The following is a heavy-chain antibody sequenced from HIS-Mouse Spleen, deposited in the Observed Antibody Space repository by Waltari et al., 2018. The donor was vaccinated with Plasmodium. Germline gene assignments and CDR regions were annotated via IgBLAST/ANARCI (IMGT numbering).Heavy chain of an antibody. CDR3: ARGRVLGTSSGYFDL. V-gene: IGHV4-34*01. J-gene: IGHJ2*01. Sequence: QVQLQQWGAGLLKPSETLSLTCAVYGGSFSGYYWSWIRQPPGKGLEWIGEINHSGSTNYNPSLKSRVTISADTSKNQFSLKLSSVTAADTAVYYCARGRVLGTSSGYFDLWGRGTLVTVSS. D-gene: IGHD3-10*01. CDR2: INHSGST. CDR1: GGSFSGYY.